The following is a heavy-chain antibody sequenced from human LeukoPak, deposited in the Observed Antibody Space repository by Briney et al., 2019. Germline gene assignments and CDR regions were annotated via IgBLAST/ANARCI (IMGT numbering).Heavy chain of an antibody. V-gene: IGHV3-23*01. CDR2: ISGSGGST. CDR3: ARDVGHPLAGDYGMDV. J-gene: IGHJ6*02. CDR1: GFTFSSYA. Sequence: GGSLRLSCAASGFTFSSYAMSWVRQAPGKGLEWVSAISGSGGSTYYADSVKGRFTISRDNAKNSLYLQMNSLRAEDTAVYYCARDVGHPLAGDYGMDVWGQGTTVTVSS.